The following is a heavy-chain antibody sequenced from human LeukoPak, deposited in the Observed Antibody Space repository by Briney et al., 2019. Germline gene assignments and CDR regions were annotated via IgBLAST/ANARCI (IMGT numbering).Heavy chain of an antibody. CDR1: GYTFTNYG. CDR3: ARNQVYGDYCYDY. V-gene: IGHV7-4-1*02. D-gene: IGHD4-17*01. CDR2: INTNSGDP. J-gene: IGHJ4*02. Sequence: GASVKVSCKASGYTFTNYGVNWVRQAPGEGLEWMGWINTNSGDPTYAQGFTGRFVFSLDTSVSTAYLQISSLKAEDTAVYYCARNQVYGDYCYDYWGQGTLVTVSS.